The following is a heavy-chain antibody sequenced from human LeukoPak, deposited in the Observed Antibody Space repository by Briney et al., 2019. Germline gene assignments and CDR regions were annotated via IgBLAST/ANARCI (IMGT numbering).Heavy chain of an antibody. J-gene: IGHJ6*03. CDR2: IKSKTDGGTT. CDR3: TTGVSGSSGRDYYYYYMDV. D-gene: IGHD6-6*01. CDR1: GFTFSNAW. V-gene: IGHV3-15*01. Sequence: TGGSLRLSCAASGFTFSNAWMSWVRQAPGKGLEWVGRIKSKTDGGTTDYAAPVKGRFTISRDDSKNTLYLQMNSLKTEDTAVYYCTTGVSGSSGRDYYYYYMDVWGKGTTVTVSS.